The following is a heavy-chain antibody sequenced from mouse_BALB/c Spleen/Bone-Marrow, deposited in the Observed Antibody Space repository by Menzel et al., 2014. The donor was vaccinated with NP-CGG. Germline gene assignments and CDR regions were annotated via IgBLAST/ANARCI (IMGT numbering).Heavy chain of an antibody. CDR3: TRGRTWDFDY. J-gene: IGHJ2*01. CDR2: INPSNGGT. CDR1: GYTFTSYY. V-gene: IGHV1S81*02. D-gene: IGHD4-1*01. Sequence: QVQLQQSGAELVKPGASVKLSCKASGYTFTSYYMYWVKQRPGQGLEWIGEINPSNGGTNFNEKFKSRATLTVDKSSSCAYMQLSSLTSEDSAVYYCTRGRTWDFDYWGQGTTLTVSS.